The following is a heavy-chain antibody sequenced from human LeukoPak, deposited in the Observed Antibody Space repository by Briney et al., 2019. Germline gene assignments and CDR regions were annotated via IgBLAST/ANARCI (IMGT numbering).Heavy chain of an antibody. J-gene: IGHJ6*03. CDR2: ISSSSSTI. D-gene: IGHD6-19*01. CDR1: GFTFSSYE. Sequence: PAGGSLRLSCTASGFTFSSYEMNWVRQAPGKGLEWVSYISSSSSTIYYADSVKGRFTISRDNAKNSLYLQMNSLRAEDTAVYYCARVNPGMAVENYYMDVWGKGTTVTVSS. CDR3: ARVNPGMAVENYYMDV. V-gene: IGHV3-48*01.